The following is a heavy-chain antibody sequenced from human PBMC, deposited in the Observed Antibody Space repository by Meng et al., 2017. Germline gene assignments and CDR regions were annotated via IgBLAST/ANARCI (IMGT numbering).Heavy chain of an antibody. Sequence: SETLSLTCTVSGGSISSSSYYWGWIRQPPGKGLEWIGSIYYSGSTYYNPSLKSRVTISVDTSKNQFSLKLSSVTAADTAVYYCARGAGYCSGGSCYEPWGQGTLATVSS. J-gene: IGHJ5*02. CDR3: ARGAGYCSGGSCYEP. CDR2: IYYSGST. CDR1: GGSISSSSYY. D-gene: IGHD2-15*01. V-gene: IGHV4-39*07.